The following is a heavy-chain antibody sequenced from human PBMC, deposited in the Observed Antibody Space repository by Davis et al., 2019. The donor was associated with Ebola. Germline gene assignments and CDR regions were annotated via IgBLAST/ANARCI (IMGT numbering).Heavy chain of an antibody. CDR3: ARDSFCTYGVCNDRDFDY. J-gene: IGHJ4*02. CDR2: ISPHNGNT. V-gene: IGHV1-18*04. Sequence: AASVKVSCKASGYPFTSSGVTWVRQAPGQGLEWMGWISPHNGNTKYAQKFQGRVTVTTDTSTSTAYMELRSLRSDDTAMYYCARDSFCTYGVCNDRDFDYWGQGTLVTVSS. D-gene: IGHD2-8*01. CDR1: GYPFTSSG.